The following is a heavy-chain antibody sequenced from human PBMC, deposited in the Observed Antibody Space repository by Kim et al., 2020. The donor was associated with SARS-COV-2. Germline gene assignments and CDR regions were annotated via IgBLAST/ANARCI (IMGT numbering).Heavy chain of an antibody. Sequence: GGSLRLSCAASGFTFSSYSMNWVRQAPGKGLEWVSYISSSSSTIYYADSVKGRFTISRDNAKNSLYLQMNSLRAEDTAVYYCARDNLPGLLCFGELLEGSTDYWGQGTLVTVSS. V-gene: IGHV3-48*04. CDR1: GFTFSSYS. CDR3: ARDNLPGLLCFGELLEGSTDY. CDR2: ISSSSSTI. J-gene: IGHJ4*02. D-gene: IGHD3-10*01.